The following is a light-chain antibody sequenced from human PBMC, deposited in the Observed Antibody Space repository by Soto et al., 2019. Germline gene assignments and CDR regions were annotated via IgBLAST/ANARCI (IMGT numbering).Light chain of an antibody. Sequence: DIQMTQSPSSLSASVGDRVTITCRASQGMSTYLAWYQQKPGKVPKLLLYAASTLRSGVPSRFSRSRSGTDFTLLIRSLQPEDFATYSCQTYNGDPRAFGQGTNVEIK. CDR2: AAS. CDR1: QGMSTY. V-gene: IGKV1-27*01. J-gene: IGKJ1*01. CDR3: QTYNGDPRA.